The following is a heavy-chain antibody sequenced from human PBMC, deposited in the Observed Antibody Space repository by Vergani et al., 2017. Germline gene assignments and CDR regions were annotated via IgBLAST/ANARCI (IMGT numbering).Heavy chain of an antibody. Sequence: EVQLVQSGAEVKKPGESLKISCQGSGYSITNYWIAWVRQRPGKGLEWMGIIYAGDSDVRYSPSFQGQVTMSVDKSLSTAYLQWYSLQASDTAMYYCARLGDGYYYHGFDIWGQGTAVTVSS. D-gene: IGHD3-3*01. CDR1: GYSITNYW. V-gene: IGHV5-51*03. CDR2: IYAGDSDV. J-gene: IGHJ3*02. CDR3: ARLGDGYYYHGFDI.